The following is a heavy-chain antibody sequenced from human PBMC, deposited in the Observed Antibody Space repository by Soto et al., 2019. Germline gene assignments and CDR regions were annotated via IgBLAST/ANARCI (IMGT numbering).Heavy chain of an antibody. CDR2: IYYSWRT. CDR1: GGSISSSSYS. Sequence: QLQLQESGPGLVKPSETLSLTCTVSGGSISSSSYSWGWIRPPPGKGLEWIGSIYYSWRTYYNPSLKSRVTISVDTSKNQFSLKLSSVTAADTAVYYCARQDNTGYFDYWGQGTLVTVSS. V-gene: IGHV4-39*01. J-gene: IGHJ4*02. D-gene: IGHD4-17*01. CDR3: ARQDNTGYFDY.